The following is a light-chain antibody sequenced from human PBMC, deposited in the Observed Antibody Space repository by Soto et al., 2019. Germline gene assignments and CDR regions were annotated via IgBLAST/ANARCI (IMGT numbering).Light chain of an antibody. CDR2: GAS. Sequence: EIVMTQSPVTLSVSPGEGAALSCRASQSVSSNLAWYQQKPGQAPRLLIYGASTRATGIPARFSGSGSATEFTLTISSLQSEDFAVYYCQQYNNWPYTFGQGTKLEIQ. CDR1: QSVSSN. CDR3: QQYNNWPYT. J-gene: IGKJ2*01. V-gene: IGKV3-15*01.